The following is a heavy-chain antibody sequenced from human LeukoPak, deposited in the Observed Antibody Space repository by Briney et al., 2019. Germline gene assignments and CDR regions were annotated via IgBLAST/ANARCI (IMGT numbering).Heavy chain of an antibody. Sequence: SVKVSCKASGGTFSSYAISWVRQAPGQGLEWMGGIIPIFGTANYAQKFQGRVTITADESTSTAYMELSSLRPEDTAVYYCARAVVYGSGTFDYWGQGTLVTVSS. V-gene: IGHV1-69*01. J-gene: IGHJ4*02. CDR3: ARAVVYGSGTFDY. D-gene: IGHD3-10*01. CDR2: IIPIFGTA. CDR1: GGTFSSYA.